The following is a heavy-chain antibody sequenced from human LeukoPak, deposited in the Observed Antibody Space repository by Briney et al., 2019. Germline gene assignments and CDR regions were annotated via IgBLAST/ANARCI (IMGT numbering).Heavy chain of an antibody. V-gene: IGHV3-23*01. J-gene: IGHJ4*02. CDR1: GLTFRSYA. Sequence: GGSLRRSCAASGLTFRSYAMDWVRQGPGKGLVWGSAVSGSGGSTYYADSVKGRYTISRDNTKNTLTPQMNSLRAEDTAVYYCAKKGYAGSGTYSSYLDYWGQGALVTASS. D-gene: IGHD3-10*01. CDR2: VSGSGGST. CDR3: AKKGYAGSGTYSSYLDY.